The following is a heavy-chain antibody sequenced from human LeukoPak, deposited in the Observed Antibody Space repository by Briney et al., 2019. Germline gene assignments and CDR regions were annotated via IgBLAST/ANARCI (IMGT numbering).Heavy chain of an antibody. CDR1: GGSISSYY. J-gene: IGHJ6*03. D-gene: IGHD3-22*01. V-gene: IGHV4-59*01. CDR3: ARGTLLPEDYYYYYYMDV. CDR2: IYYSGST. Sequence: PSETLSLTCTVSGGSISSYYWSWIRQPPGKGLEWIGYIYYSGSTNYNPPLKSRVTISVDTSKNQFSLKLSSVTAADTAVYYCARGTLLPEDYYYYYYMDVWGKGTTVTVSS.